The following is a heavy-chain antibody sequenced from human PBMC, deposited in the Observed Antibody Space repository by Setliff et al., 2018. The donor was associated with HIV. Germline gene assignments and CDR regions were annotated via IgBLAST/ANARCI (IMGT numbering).Heavy chain of an antibody. V-gene: IGHV3-48*03. CDR2: MTASGSKI. J-gene: IGHJ2*01. CDR1: GFTFSIYE. D-gene: IGHD3-10*01. CDR3: SRAPANALARDVIRYYWYFDV. Sequence: GGSLRLSCAASGFTFSIYEMNWVRQAPGKGLEWVSYMTASGSKIYYADSVKGRFTISRDNAKNSLYLQMNSLRADDTAVYYCSRAPANALARDVIRYYWYFDVWGHGTLVTVSS.